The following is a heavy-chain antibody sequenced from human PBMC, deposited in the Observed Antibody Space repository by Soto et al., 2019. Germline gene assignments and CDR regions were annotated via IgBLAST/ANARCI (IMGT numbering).Heavy chain of an antibody. CDR3: ATGVTIFGVVPYAFDI. Sequence: QVQLVQSGAEVKKPGASVKVSCKVSGYTLTELSMHWVRQAPGKGLEWMGGFDPEDGETIYAQKFQGRVTMTEDTSTDTAYMELSSLGSEDTAVYYCATGVTIFGVVPYAFDIWGQGTMVTVSS. J-gene: IGHJ3*02. CDR1: GYTLTELS. CDR2: FDPEDGET. V-gene: IGHV1-24*01. D-gene: IGHD3-3*01.